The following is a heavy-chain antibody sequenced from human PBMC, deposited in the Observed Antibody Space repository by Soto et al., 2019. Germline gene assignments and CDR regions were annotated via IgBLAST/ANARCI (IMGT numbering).Heavy chain of an antibody. CDR3: ARGRGYSYGLYYYYYGMDV. CDR2: ISAYNGNT. Sequence: QVKLVQSGAEVKKPGASVKVSCKASGYTFTSYGISWVRQAPGQGLEWMGWISAYNGNTNYAQKLQGRVTMTTDTHTSTAYMELRSLRSDDTAVYYCARGRGYSYGLYYYYYGMDVWGQGTTVTVSS. D-gene: IGHD5-18*01. CDR1: GYTFTSYG. V-gene: IGHV1-18*01. J-gene: IGHJ6*02.